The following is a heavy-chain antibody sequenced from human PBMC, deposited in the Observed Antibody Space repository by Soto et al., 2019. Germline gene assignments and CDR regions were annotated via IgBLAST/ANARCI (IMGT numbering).Heavy chain of an antibody. CDR2: IYYSGST. CDR1: GGSISSSSYY. Sequence: SETLSLTCTVSGGSISSSSYYWGWIRQPPGKGLEWIGSIYYSGSTYYNPSLKSRVTISVDTSKNQFSLKLSSVTAADTAVYYCAISDIVVVVAATLVPPINWGQGTLVTVSS. CDR3: AISDIVVVVAATLVPPIN. V-gene: IGHV4-39*01. D-gene: IGHD2-15*01. J-gene: IGHJ4*02.